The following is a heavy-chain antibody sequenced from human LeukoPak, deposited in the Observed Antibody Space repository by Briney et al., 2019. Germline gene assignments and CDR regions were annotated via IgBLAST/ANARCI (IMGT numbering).Heavy chain of an antibody. V-gene: IGHV3-74*01. D-gene: IGHD5-18*01. CDR3: ANTGYNYEFDY. CDR2: INRDGSGI. Sequence: GGSLRLSCAASGFTFSTYWMHWARQAPGKGLVWISRINRDGSGITYADSVKGRFTISRDNAKSILCLQMNSLRAEDTAVYYCANTGYNYEFDYWGQGTLVTVSS. CDR1: GFTFSTYW. J-gene: IGHJ4*02.